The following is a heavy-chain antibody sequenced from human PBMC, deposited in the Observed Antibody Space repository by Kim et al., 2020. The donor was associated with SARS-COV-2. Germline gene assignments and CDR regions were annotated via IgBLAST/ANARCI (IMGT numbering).Heavy chain of an antibody. D-gene: IGHD3-16*01. V-gene: IGHV3-9*01. J-gene: IGHJ6*03. CDR3: AKGIWGSGYYYYYYYMDV. Sequence: VKVRFPISRDNAKNSLYLQMNSLRAEDTALYYCAKGIWGSGYYYYYYYMDVWGKGTTVTVSS.